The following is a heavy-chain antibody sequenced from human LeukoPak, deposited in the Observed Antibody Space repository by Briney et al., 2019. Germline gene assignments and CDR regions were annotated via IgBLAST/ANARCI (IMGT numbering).Heavy chain of an antibody. Sequence: SVKVSCKACGGTFSSYAISWVRQAPGQGLEWMGGIIPIFGTANYAQKFQGRVTITTDESTSTAYMELSSLRSEDAAVYYCASLDRNSHDAFDIWGQGTMVTVSS. V-gene: IGHV1-69*05. CDR2: IIPIFGTA. CDR3: ASLDRNSHDAFDI. J-gene: IGHJ3*02. CDR1: GGTFSSYA. D-gene: IGHD1-7*01.